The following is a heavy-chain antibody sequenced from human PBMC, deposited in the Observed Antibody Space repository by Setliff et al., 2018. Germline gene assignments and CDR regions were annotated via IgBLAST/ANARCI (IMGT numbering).Heavy chain of an antibody. CDR2: IYTSGST. V-gene: IGHV4-4*08. CDR3: VGVEAGYCSSTSCYVVGALDI. Sequence: SETLSLTCTVSGGSISSNYWSWVRQPPGKGLEWSGYIYTSGSTNYNPSLKSRGTISVDTSRNQFSLKLSSVTAADTAVYYCVGVEAGYCSSTSCYVVGALDIWGQGTVVT. J-gene: IGHJ3*02. D-gene: IGHD2-2*03. CDR1: GGSISSNY.